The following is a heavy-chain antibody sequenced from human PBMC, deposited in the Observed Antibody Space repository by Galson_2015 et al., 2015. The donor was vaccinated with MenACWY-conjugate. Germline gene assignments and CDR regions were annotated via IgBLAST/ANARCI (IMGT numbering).Heavy chain of an antibody. CDR3: AKDMGWSGTGGMDV. Sequence: SLRLSCAASGFTFSTYWMHWVRQVPGKGLVWVSHINSDGSRTRYADSVKGRLTISRDNAKNMLYLQMNSLRAEDTAVYYCAKDMGWSGTGGMDVWGQGTTVTVSS. V-gene: IGHV3-74*01. D-gene: IGHD3-3*01. CDR1: GFTFSTYW. CDR2: INSDGSRT. J-gene: IGHJ6*02.